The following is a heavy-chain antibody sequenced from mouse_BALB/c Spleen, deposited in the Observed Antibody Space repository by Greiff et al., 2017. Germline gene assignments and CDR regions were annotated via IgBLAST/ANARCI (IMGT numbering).Heavy chain of an antibody. CDR1: GYAFTNYL. J-gene: IGHJ4*01. CDR2: INPGSGGT. CDR3: ARLRGNYGYAMDY. V-gene: IGHV1-54*03. Sequence: VQVVESGAELVRPGTSVKVSCKASGYAFTNYLIEWVKQRPGQGLEWIGVINPGSGGTNYNEKFKGKATLTADKSSSTAYMQLSSLTSDDSAVYFCARLRGNYGYAMDYWGQGTSVTVSS. D-gene: IGHD2-1*01.